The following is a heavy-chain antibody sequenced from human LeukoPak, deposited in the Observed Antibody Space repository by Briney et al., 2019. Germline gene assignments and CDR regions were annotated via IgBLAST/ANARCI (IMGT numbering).Heavy chain of an antibody. Sequence: SETLSLTCAVSGYSISSGYYWGWIRQPPGKGLEWIGSIYHSGTTYHNPSLKSRLTMSVDTSKNQFSLKLSSVTAADTGVYYCARYFWSGYYYFDYWGQGTLVTVSS. CDR3: ARYFWSGYYYFDY. D-gene: IGHD3-3*01. CDR2: IYHSGTT. CDR1: GYSISSGYY. V-gene: IGHV4-38-2*01. J-gene: IGHJ4*02.